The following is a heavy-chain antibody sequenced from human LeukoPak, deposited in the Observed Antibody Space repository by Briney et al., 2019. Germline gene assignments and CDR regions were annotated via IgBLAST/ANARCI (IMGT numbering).Heavy chain of an antibody. Sequence: GGSLRLSCATSGFTFSNYGMHWVRQAPGKGLEGGADVSYEGKSQYYADSVRGRFTISRDNSKNTLYLQMNSLRGEDAAVYYCAKEGTAQISTWYDYWGQGTLVTVSS. CDR1: GFTFSNYG. V-gene: IGHV3-30*18. CDR3: AKEGTAQISTWYDY. CDR2: VSYEGKSQ. J-gene: IGHJ4*02. D-gene: IGHD6-13*01.